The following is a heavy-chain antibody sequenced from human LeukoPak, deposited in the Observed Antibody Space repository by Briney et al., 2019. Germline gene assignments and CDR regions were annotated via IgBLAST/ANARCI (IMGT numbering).Heavy chain of an antibody. V-gene: IGHV3-53*01. Sequence: GGSLRLSCAATGFTVSTNDMSWARQAPGKELEWVSMIYSAATTYYTDSVKGRFTISRDNSKNTVYLQMTSLRGDDTAVYYCARVASFGTTGSFQIWGQGTMVTVSS. CDR3: ARVASFGTTGSFQI. J-gene: IGHJ3*02. D-gene: IGHD2-2*01. CDR2: IYSAATT. CDR1: GFTVSTND.